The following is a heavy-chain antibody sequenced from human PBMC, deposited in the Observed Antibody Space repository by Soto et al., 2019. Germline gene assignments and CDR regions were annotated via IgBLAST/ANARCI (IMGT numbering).Heavy chain of an antibody. Sequence: GESLKISCKGSGYSFTSYWIGWVRQMPGKGLEWMGIIYPGDSDTRYSPSFQGQVTISADKSISTAYLQWSSLKASDTAMYYCARQSPYCSSTSCLPWFDPWGQGTLVTVSS. J-gene: IGHJ5*02. CDR2: IYPGDSDT. CDR1: GYSFTSYW. V-gene: IGHV5-51*01. D-gene: IGHD2-2*01. CDR3: ARQSPYCSSTSCLPWFDP.